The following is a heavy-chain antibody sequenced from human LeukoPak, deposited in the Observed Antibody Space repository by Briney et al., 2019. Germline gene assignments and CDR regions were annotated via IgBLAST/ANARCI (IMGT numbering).Heavy chain of an antibody. V-gene: IGHV4-31*03. CDR3: ARVGCSSTSCYYYYMDV. J-gene: IGHJ6*03. D-gene: IGHD2-2*01. CDR1: GGSISSGGYY. Sequence: SETLSLTCTVSGGSISSGGYYWGWIRQHPGKGLEWIGYIYYSGSTYYNPSLKSRVTISVDTSKNQFSLKLSSVTAADTAVYYCARVGCSSTSCYYYYMDVWGKGTTVTVSS. CDR2: IYYSGST.